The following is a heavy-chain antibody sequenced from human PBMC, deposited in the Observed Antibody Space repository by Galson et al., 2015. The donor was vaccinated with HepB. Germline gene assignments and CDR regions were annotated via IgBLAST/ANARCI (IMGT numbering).Heavy chain of an antibody. D-gene: IGHD5-18*01. Sequence: SLRLSCAASGFTFSSYGMHWVRQAPGKGLEWVAVISYDGSNKYYADSVKGRFTVSRDNSKNTLYLQMNSLRAEDTAVCYCAKHTAMDYWGQGTLVTVSS. J-gene: IGHJ4*02. V-gene: IGHV3-30*18. CDR2: ISYDGSNK. CDR3: AKHTAMDY. CDR1: GFTFSSYG.